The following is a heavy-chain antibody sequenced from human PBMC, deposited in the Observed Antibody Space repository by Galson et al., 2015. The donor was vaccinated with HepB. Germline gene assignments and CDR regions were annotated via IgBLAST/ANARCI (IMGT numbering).Heavy chain of an antibody. Sequence: SLRLSCAASGFTFSSYAMHWVRQAPGKGLEWVAVISYDGSNKYYADSVKGRFTISRDNSKNTLYLQMNSLRAEDTAVYYCARPRDLYYDSSGCFDIWGQGTMVTVSS. D-gene: IGHD3-22*01. CDR3: ARPRDLYYDSSGCFDI. CDR2: ISYDGSNK. V-gene: IGHV3-30-3*01. J-gene: IGHJ3*02. CDR1: GFTFSSYA.